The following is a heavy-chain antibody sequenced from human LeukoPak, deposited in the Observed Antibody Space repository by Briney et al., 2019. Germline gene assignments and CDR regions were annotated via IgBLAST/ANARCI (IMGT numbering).Heavy chain of an antibody. J-gene: IGHJ5*02. CDR3: DKEIEYYDSSGPCRDP. D-gene: IGHD3-22*01. Sequence: ASVKVSCKASGYTFTGYYMHWVRQAPGQGLEWMGRSNPNSGGTNYAQKFQGRVIMTRDTSISTAYVELSRLKSDATAVYYCDKEIEYYDSSGPCRDPWGQGTLVTVSS. CDR1: GYTFTGYY. V-gene: IGHV1-2*06. CDR2: SNPNSGGT.